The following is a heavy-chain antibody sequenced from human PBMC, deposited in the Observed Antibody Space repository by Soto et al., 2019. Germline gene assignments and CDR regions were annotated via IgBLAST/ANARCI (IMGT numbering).Heavy chain of an antibody. CDR3: ARDGYYDSSGNPTGFDP. D-gene: IGHD3-22*01. J-gene: IGHJ5*02. V-gene: IGHV3-23*01. Sequence: GGSLRPSCAAPGCTFSTYSMSWVRQAPGKGLEWVSVISGSGGDTYYADSVKGRFTISRDNSKNTLYLQMNSLRAEDTAVYYCARDGYYDSSGNPTGFDPWGQGTLVTVSS. CDR1: GCTFSTYS. CDR2: ISGSGGDT.